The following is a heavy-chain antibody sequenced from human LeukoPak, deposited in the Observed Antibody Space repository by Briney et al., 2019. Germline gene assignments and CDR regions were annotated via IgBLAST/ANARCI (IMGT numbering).Heavy chain of an antibody. V-gene: IGHV3-23*01. J-gene: IGHJ6*03. CDR1: GFTFSSYG. CDR3: AKEGPSSSSWYPYYYYMDV. D-gene: IGHD6-13*01. Sequence: GGTLRLSCAASGFTFSSYGMSWVRQAPGKGLEWVSAISGSGGSTYYADSVKGRFTISRDNSKNTLYLQMNSLRAEDTAVYYCAKEGPSSSSWYPYYYYMDVRGKGTTVTISS. CDR2: ISGSGGST.